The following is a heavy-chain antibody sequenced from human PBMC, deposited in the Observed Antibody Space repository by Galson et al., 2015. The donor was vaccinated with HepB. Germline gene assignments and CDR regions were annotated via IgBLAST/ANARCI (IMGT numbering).Heavy chain of an antibody. CDR1: GGSISSYY. J-gene: IGHJ4*02. Sequence: SETLSLTCTVSGGSISSYYWSWIRQPPGKGLEWIGYIYYSGSTNYNPSLKSRVTISVDTSKNQFSLKLSSVTAADTAVYHCARGGEAARPYGYFDYWGQGTLVTVSS. CDR3: ARGGEAARPYGYFDY. V-gene: IGHV4-59*01. CDR2: IYYSGST. D-gene: IGHD6-6*01.